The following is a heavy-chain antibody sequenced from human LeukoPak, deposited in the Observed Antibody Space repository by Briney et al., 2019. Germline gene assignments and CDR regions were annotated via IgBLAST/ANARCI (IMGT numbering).Heavy chain of an antibody. D-gene: IGHD6-19*01. CDR3: ARLEGVVAGLDY. V-gene: IGHV5-51*01. Sequence: HGESLKISCKGSGYSFTSYWIGGGRPIPGKGLERMGIIYPGDSDTRYSPSFQGQVTTSADKSISTAYLQWSSLKASDTAMYYCARLEGVVAGLDYWGQGTLVTVSS. CDR2: IYPGDSDT. J-gene: IGHJ4*02. CDR1: GYSFTSYW.